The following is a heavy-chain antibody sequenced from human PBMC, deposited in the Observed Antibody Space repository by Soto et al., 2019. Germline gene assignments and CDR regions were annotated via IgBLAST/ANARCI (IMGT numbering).Heavy chain of an antibody. CDR3: ARGDSLGRVYHGMDV. Sequence: QVQLVQSGSEVKKPGASVKVSCKGSGYNFTNFAITWVRQAPGQGLEWMGWISPYYGNTNYAQNVQGRVTMTTETSTATAYMELRSLGFDDTAAYFCARGDSLGRVYHGMDVWGQGTTVTVSS. J-gene: IGHJ6*02. V-gene: IGHV1-18*01. CDR1: GYNFTNFA. CDR2: ISPYYGNT.